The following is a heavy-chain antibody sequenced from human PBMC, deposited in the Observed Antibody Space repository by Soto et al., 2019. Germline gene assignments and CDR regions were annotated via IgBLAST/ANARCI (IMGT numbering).Heavy chain of an antibody. Sequence: SVKVSCKASGGTFSSYAISWVRQAPGQGLEWMGGIIPIFGTANYAQKFQGRVTITRDTSASTAYMELSSLRSEDTAVYYCARGLAAAGTGFGYWGQGTLVTVSS. CDR1: GGTFSSYA. CDR3: ARGLAAAGTGFGY. V-gene: IGHV1-69*05. J-gene: IGHJ4*02. CDR2: IIPIFGTA. D-gene: IGHD6-13*01.